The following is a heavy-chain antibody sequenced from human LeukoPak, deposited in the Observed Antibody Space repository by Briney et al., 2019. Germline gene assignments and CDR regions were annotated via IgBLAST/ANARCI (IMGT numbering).Heavy chain of an antibody. V-gene: IGHV3-23*05. CDR3: ATLRLSDHFDY. D-gene: IGHD2-15*01. J-gene: IGHJ4*02. Sequence: GGSLRLSCAASGFTFSSYAMNWVRLSAGKGLEWVSAITDNGNTTYYADSMKGRFTISRDNSKNTLYLQMNSLRAEDTAVYYCATLRLSDHFDYWGQGTLVTVSS. CDR1: GFTFSSYA. CDR2: ITDNGNTT.